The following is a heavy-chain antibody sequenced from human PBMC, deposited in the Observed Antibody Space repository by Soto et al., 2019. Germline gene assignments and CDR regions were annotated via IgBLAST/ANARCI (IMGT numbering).Heavy chain of an antibody. J-gene: IGHJ6*03. CDR2: INHSGST. CDR1: GGSFSGYD. Sequence: SETLSLTCAVYGGSFSGYDWSWIRQPPGKGLEWIGEINHSGSTNYNPSLKSRVTISVDTSKNQFSLKLSSVTAADTAVYYCARGHFSYYYYYMDVWGKGTTVTVSS. CDR3: ARGHFSYYYYYMDV. V-gene: IGHV4-34*01.